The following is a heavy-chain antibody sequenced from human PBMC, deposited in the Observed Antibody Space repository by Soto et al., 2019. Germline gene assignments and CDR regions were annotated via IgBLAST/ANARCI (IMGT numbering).Heavy chain of an antibody. D-gene: IGHD3-22*01. Sequence: QVQLLESGPGLVKPSQTLSLTCTVSGGSISSDDYYWSWIRQPPGKGLEWIGYIYYSGSTYYNPSLKSRLTISLDTSKNQFSLKLSSVTAADTAVYYCARDSTYYFDSSGSAVRAFDIWGQGTMVTVSS. CDR3: ARDSTYYFDSSGSAVRAFDI. V-gene: IGHV4-30-4*01. J-gene: IGHJ3*02. CDR2: IYYSGST. CDR1: GGSISSDDYY.